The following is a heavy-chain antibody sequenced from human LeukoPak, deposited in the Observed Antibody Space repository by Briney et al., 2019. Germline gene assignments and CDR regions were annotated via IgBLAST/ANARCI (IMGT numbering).Heavy chain of an antibody. V-gene: IGHV4-4*02. D-gene: IGHD6-19*01. J-gene: IGHJ4*02. Sequence: SETLSLTCTVSGGSISSSNWWSWVGQPPGKGLEWIGEIYHSGSTNYNPSLKSRVTISVDKSKNQFSLKLSSVTAADTAVYYCAGGYSSGWYVDYWGQGTLVTVSS. CDR3: AGGYSSGWYVDY. CDR2: IYHSGST. CDR1: GGSISSSNW.